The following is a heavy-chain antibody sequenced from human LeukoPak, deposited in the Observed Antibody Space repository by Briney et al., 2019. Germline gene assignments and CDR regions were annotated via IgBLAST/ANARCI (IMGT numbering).Heavy chain of an antibody. CDR1: GFTFSSYW. CDR3: AKDRVVVPAAMVGWFDP. J-gene: IGHJ5*02. V-gene: IGHV3-7*03. D-gene: IGHD2-2*01. Sequence: GGSLRLSCAASGFTFSSYWMSWVRQAPGKGLEWVANIKQDGSEKYYVDSVKGRFTISRDNAKNSLYLQMNSLRAEDTAVYYCAKDRVVVPAAMVGWFDPWGQGTLVTVSS. CDR2: IKQDGSEK.